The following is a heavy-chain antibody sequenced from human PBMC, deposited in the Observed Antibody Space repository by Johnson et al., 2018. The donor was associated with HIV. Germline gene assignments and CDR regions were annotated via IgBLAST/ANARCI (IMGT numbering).Heavy chain of an antibody. CDR2: ISYDGSNK. J-gene: IGHJ3*02. CDR1: GFTFSSYG. CDR3: AKTGAAAGLKDAFDI. D-gene: IGHD6-13*01. Sequence: VQLVESGGGLVQPGGSLRLSCAASGFTFSSYGMHWVRQAPGKGLEWVAVISYDGSNKYYADSVKGRFTISRDNSNNTLFLQMNSLRAEDTAVYFCAKTGAAAGLKDAFDIWGQGTMVTVSS. V-gene: IGHV3-30*18.